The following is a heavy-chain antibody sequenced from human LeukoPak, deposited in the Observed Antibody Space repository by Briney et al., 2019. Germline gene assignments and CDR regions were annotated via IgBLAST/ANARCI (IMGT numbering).Heavy chain of an antibody. CDR3: ARDILLWFGGRWEEFDN. CDR1: GGPISSSSYY. D-gene: IGHD3-10*01. CDR2: IYYSGTT. Sequence: PSETLSLTCSVSGGPISSSSYYWGWLRQPPGKGLEWIGSIYYSGTTYYNPSLKSRVTISVDTSKNQFSLKLSSVTAADAAVYYCARDILLWFGGRWEEFDNWGQGTPVTVSS. J-gene: IGHJ4*02. V-gene: IGHV4-39*07.